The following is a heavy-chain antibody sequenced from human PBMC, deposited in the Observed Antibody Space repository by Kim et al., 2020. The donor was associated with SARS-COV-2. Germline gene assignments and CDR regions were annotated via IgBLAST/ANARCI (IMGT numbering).Heavy chain of an antibody. Sequence: GGSLRLSCAASGFTFSSYAMSWVRQAPGKGLEWVSAISGSGGSTYYADSVKGRFTISRDNSKNTLYLQMNSLRAEDTAVYYCAKVGVASSSSIGGDVHRFDYWGQGTLVTVSS. CDR3: AKVGVASSSSIGGDVHRFDY. V-gene: IGHV3-23*01. J-gene: IGHJ4*02. CDR1: GFTFSSYA. CDR2: ISGSGGST. D-gene: IGHD6-6*01.